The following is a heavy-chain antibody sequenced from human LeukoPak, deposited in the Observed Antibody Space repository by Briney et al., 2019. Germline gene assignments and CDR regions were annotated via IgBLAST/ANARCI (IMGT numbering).Heavy chain of an antibody. D-gene: IGHD2-8*01. CDR3: AKEYTNAMDYFDY. J-gene: IGHJ4*02. V-gene: IGHV3-30*18. CDR1: GFTFSSYG. CDR2: KSYDGRKQ. Sequence: PGRSLRLSCAASGFTFSSYGMHWVRQAPGKGLEWVAVKSYDGRKQYYADSVKGRFTISRDNSKNTLYLQMNSLREEDTAVYYCAKEYTNAMDYFDYWGQGALVTVSS.